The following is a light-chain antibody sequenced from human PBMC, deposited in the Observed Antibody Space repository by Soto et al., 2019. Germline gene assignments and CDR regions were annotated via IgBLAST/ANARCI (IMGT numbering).Light chain of an antibody. V-gene: IGKV1-39*01. CDR2: AAS. Sequence: DIQMTQSPSSLSASVGDRVTITCRASQSISTYLHWYQQKPGKAPNLLIYAASTLQSGVPSRFSGSGSGTDFTLTISSLQPEDFATYFCQHGYSTPLTFGGGDQGGYQ. J-gene: IGKJ4*01. CDR3: QHGYSTPLT. CDR1: QSISTY.